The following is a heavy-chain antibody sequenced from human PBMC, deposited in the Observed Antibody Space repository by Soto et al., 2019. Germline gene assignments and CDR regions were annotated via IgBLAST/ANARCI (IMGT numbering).Heavy chain of an antibody. J-gene: IGHJ4*02. V-gene: IGHV4-39*01. D-gene: IGHD5-12*01. CDR1: GGSISSSSYY. CDR3: ARSGMVATFDY. CDR2: IYYSGST. Sequence: PSETLSLTCTVSGGSISSSSYYWGWIRQPPGQGLEWIGSIYYSGSTYYNPSLKSRVTISVDTSKNRFSLKLSSVTAADTAVYYCARSGMVATFDYWGQGTLVTVSS.